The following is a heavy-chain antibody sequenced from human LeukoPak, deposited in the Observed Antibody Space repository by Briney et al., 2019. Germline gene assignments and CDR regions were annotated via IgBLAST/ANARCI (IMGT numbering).Heavy chain of an antibody. J-gene: IGHJ4*02. V-gene: IGHV4-59*08. CDR2: IYYSGST. CDR3: ARGRGYSYGYFDY. D-gene: IGHD5-18*01. CDR1: GGSVSNYY. Sequence: SETLSLTCTVSGGSVSNYYWSWIRQPPGKGLEWIGYIYYSGSTNYNPSLKSRVTISVDTSKNQFSLKLTSVTAADTAVYYCARGRGYSYGYFDYWGQGTLVTVSS.